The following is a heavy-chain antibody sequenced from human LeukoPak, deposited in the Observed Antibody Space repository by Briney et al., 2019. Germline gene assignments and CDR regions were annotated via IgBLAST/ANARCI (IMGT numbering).Heavy chain of an antibody. Sequence: QPGRSLRLSCAASGLSFSDYTIHWVRQAPGKGLEWVAVIAYDGGLKLYADSVRGRFIISRDNSRRTLYLQMNSLRPEDTAVYYCARDWTLGAPDYFDYWGQGTLVTVSS. CDR1: GLSFSDYT. CDR3: ARDWTLGAPDYFDY. J-gene: IGHJ4*02. V-gene: IGHV3-30*04. D-gene: IGHD3/OR15-3a*01. CDR2: IAYDGGLK.